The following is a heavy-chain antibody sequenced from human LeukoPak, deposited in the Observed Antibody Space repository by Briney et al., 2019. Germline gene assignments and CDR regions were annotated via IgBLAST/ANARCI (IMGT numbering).Heavy chain of an antibody. D-gene: IGHD3-16*02. J-gene: IGHJ4*02. Sequence: SETLSLTCTVSGGSISSSSYYWGWIRQPPGKGLEWIGSIYYSGSTYYNPSLKSRVTISVDTSKNQFSLKLSSVTAADTAVYYCATQALRLGELSLRWGQGTLVTVSS. V-gene: IGHV4-39*01. CDR3: ATQALRLGELSLR. CDR1: GGSISSSSYY. CDR2: IYYSGST.